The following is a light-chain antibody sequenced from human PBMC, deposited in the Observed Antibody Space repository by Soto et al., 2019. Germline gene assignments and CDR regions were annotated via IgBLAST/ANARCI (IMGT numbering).Light chain of an antibody. CDR2: GAS. V-gene: IGKV3-15*01. CDR1: QSIGSN. Sequence: ETVLTQSPATFSVSPGERATLSCRASQSIGSNLAWYQQRPGQPPRLLIYGASTRATGVPARFSGSWSGTEFTLTINSLQSEDFALYYCQQYNKWPLFTFGPGTKVDIK. CDR3: QQYNKWPLFT. J-gene: IGKJ3*01.